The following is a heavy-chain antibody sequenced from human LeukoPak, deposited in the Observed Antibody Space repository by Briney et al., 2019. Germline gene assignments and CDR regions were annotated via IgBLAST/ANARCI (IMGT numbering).Heavy chain of an antibody. V-gene: IGHV3-7*05. CDR2: IKVGGSEK. J-gene: IGHJ4*02. CDR3: AYRNNFEY. Sequence: GGSLRLSCATSGFSLSGHWMNWVRQPPGKGLEWVANIKVGGSEKYYVDSVKGRFTISRDDAKRTVDLQMDNLRTEDTAVYYCAYRNNFEYWGQGTLVTVSS. D-gene: IGHD1-26*01. CDR1: GFSLSGHW.